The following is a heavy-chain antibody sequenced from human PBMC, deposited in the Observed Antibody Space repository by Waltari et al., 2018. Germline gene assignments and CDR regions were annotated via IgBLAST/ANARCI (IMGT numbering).Heavy chain of an antibody. CDR2: LDHSGST. CDR3: ARERSSSFDY. V-gene: IGHV4-34*01. CDR1: GGSFSGYY. J-gene: IGHJ4*02. Sequence: QVQLQQWGAGLLKPSETLSLTCAVYGGSFSGYYWSWIRQRPRTGQESLGELDHSGSTNYNPSLKSRVTISVDTSKNQFSLKLSSVTAADTAVYYCARERSSSFDYWGQGTLVTVSA. D-gene: IGHD6-6*01.